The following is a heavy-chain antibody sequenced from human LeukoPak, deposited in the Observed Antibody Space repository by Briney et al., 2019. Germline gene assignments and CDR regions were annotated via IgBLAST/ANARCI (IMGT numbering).Heavy chain of an antibody. Sequence: GGSLRLSCAASGFTFSNAWMSWVRQAPGKGLEWVAVISYDGNNKHYADSVKGRFTISRDNSKNTLYLQMNSLRAEDTAVYYCAKDRPDSGSYYDGYYFDYWGQGTLVTVSS. CDR2: ISYDGNNK. V-gene: IGHV3-30*18. CDR1: GFTFSNAW. D-gene: IGHD1-26*01. CDR3: AKDRPDSGSYYDGYYFDY. J-gene: IGHJ4*02.